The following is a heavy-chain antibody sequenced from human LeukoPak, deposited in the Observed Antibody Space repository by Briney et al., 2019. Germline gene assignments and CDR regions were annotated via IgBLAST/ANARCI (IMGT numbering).Heavy chain of an antibody. Sequence: GGSLRLSCAASGFTFSSYWMSWVRQAPGKGLEWVANIKQDGSEEYYVDSVKGRFTISRDNAKNSLYLQMNSLRAEDTAVYYCARDLTGYDYVWGSSDYWGQGTLVTVSS. CDR3: ARDLTGYDYVWGSSDY. J-gene: IGHJ4*02. D-gene: IGHD3-16*01. V-gene: IGHV3-7*01. CDR1: GFTFSSYW. CDR2: IKQDGSEE.